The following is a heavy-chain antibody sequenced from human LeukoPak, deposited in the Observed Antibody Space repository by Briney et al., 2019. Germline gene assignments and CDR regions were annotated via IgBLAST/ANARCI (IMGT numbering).Heavy chain of an antibody. CDR3: ARSPLSFYSSSWYRWFGP. J-gene: IGHJ5*02. V-gene: IGHV1-69*05. CDR1: GGTFSSYA. D-gene: IGHD6-13*01. Sequence: RASVKVSCKASGGTFSSYAISWVRQAPGQGLEWMGGIIPIFGTANYAQKFQGRVTITTDESTSTAYMELSSLRSEDTAVYYCARSPLSFYSSSWYRWFGPWGQGTLVTVSS. CDR2: IIPIFGTA.